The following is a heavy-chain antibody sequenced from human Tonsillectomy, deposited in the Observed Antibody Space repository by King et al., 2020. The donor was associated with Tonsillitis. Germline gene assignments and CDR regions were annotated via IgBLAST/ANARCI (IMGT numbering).Heavy chain of an antibody. CDR2: IYHSGST. CDR3: ARSLTYCYDRSGYD. CDR1: GYSISSGYY. V-gene: IGHV4-38-2*01. D-gene: IGHD3-22*01. J-gene: IGHJ1*01. Sequence: MQLQESGPGLVKPSETLSLTCAVSGYSISSGYYWGWIRQPPGKGLEWIGTIYHSGSTYYNPSLKSRVTISLDTSKNQFSLKLSSVTAADTAVYYCARSLTYCYDRSGYDWGQGALVTVSS.